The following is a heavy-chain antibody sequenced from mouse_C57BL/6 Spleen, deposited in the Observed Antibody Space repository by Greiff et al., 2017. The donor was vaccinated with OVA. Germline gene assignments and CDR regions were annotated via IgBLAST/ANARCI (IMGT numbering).Heavy chain of an antibody. V-gene: IGHV14-2*01. D-gene: IGHD2-1*01. CDR3: AMGGKAFYYAMDY. CDR1: GFNIKDYY. J-gene: IGHJ4*01. Sequence: EVQLQQSGAELVKPGASVKLSCTASGFNIKDYYMHWVKQRTEQGLEWIGRIDPEDGETKYAPQFPGKATITADTSSNTAYLQLSSLTSEDTAVYYCAMGGKAFYYAMDYWGQGTSVTVSS. CDR2: IDPEDGET.